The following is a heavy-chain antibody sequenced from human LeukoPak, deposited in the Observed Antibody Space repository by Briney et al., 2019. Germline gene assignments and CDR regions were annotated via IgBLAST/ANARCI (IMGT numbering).Heavy chain of an antibody. CDR2: ISSSSSTI. V-gene: IGHV3-48*01. D-gene: IGHD3-22*01. Sequence: QSGGSLRLSCAASGFTFSSYSMNWVRQAPGKGLEWVSYISSSSSTIYYADSVKGRFTISRDNAKNSLYLQMNSLRAEDTAVYYCVSGLYYYDSSGIFDPWGQGTLVTVSS. CDR3: VSGLYYYDSSGIFDP. CDR1: GFTFSSYS. J-gene: IGHJ5*02.